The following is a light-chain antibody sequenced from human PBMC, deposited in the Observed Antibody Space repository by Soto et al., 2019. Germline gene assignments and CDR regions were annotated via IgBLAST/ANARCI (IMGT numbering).Light chain of an antibody. CDR2: DAS. Sequence: EIVLTQSPGTLSLSPGERATLSCRAIQTVNNGYLAWYQQKPGQAPRILIYDASNRATGIPARFSGSGSGTDFTLTISSLEPEDFAVYYCQQRSNWPPITFGQGTRLEIK. CDR1: QTVNNGY. CDR3: QQRSNWPPIT. V-gene: IGKV3-11*01. J-gene: IGKJ5*01.